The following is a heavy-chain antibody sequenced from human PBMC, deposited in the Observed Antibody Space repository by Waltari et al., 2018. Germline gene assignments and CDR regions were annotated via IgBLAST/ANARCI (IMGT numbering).Heavy chain of an antibody. J-gene: IGHJ5*02. CDR3: ARGTLDP. CDR2: IYPNSGGT. CDR1: GYTFTDHH. Sequence: QVQLVQSGAEVKKPGASVKVSCTASGYTFTDHHMHWVRQAPGQGFEWMGWIYPNSGGTNYAQKFQGRVTMTRDTSISTAYMELNRLTSDDTAVYFCARGTLDPWGQGTLVTVSS. V-gene: IGHV1-2*02.